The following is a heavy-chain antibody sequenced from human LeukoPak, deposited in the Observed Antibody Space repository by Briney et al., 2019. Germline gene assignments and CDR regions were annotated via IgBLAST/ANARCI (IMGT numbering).Heavy chain of an antibody. D-gene: IGHD2-15*01. Sequence: RPGGSLRLSCAASGFTFSSYGMSWVRQAPGKGLEWVSAISGSGGSTYYADSVKGRFTISRDNSKNTLYLQMNSLRAEDTAVYYCASNRPITPRTLDYWGQGTLVTVSS. V-gene: IGHV3-23*01. J-gene: IGHJ4*02. CDR3: ASNRPITPRTLDY. CDR2: ISGSGGST. CDR1: GFTFSSYG.